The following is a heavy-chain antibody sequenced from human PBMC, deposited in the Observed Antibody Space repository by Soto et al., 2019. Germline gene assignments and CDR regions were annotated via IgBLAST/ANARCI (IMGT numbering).Heavy chain of an antibody. D-gene: IGHD3-3*01. CDR3: AIRIFGVEY. J-gene: IGHJ4*02. V-gene: IGHV3-23*01. Sequence: EVQLLESGGGLVQPGGSLRLSCAASGFTFSAYAMSWVRQAPGKGLEWVSAISGTSPSTYYADSVQGRFTISRDSSMKTLFLQMNTLRAEDTAVYFCAIRIFGVEYWGQGTQVTVSS. CDR1: GFTFSAYA. CDR2: ISGTSPST.